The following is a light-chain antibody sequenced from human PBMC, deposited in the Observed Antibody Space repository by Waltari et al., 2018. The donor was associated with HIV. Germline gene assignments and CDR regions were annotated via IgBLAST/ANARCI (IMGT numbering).Light chain of an antibody. J-gene: IGLJ2*01. CDR1: NIGRKG. CDR3: QVWDSSTDLRV. V-gene: IGLV3-21*02. CDR2: DDS. Sequence: SYVLTQPPSASAAPGETASITSGGNNIGRKGVHWQQQQPGQAPVLVFYDDSDRPSGIPERFSGSSSWNTATLTISRVEAEDEADFYCQVWDSSTDLRVFGGGTKLTVL.